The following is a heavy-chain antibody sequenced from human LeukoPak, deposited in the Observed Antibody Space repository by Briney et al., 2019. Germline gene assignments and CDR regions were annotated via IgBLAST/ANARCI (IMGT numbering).Heavy chain of an antibody. CDR1: GFTFSSYS. CDR2: ISYDGSNK. D-gene: IGHD3-3*01. CDR3: AREPLLYYECWSGPTAYFDY. J-gene: IGHJ4*02. V-gene: IGHV3-30*01. Sequence: AGGSLRLSCAASGFTFSSYSMHWVRQAPGKGLEWVAVISYDGSNKYYADSVKGRFTISRDNSKNTLYLQMNSLRAEDTAVYYCAREPLLYYECWSGPTAYFDYWGQGTLVTVSS.